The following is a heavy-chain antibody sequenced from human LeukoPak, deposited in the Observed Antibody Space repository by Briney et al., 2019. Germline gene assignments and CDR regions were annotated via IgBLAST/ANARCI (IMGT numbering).Heavy chain of an antibody. J-gene: IGHJ3*02. CDR1: GYTFTSYG. Sequence: GASVKVSCKASGYTFTSYGISWVRQAPGQGLEWMGWISAYNGNTNYAQKLQGRVTMTTDTSTSTAYMELRSLRSDDTAVYHCARDMTTVDSGAFDIWGQGTMVTVSS. CDR2: ISAYNGNT. CDR3: ARDMTTVDSGAFDI. V-gene: IGHV1-18*01. D-gene: IGHD4-23*01.